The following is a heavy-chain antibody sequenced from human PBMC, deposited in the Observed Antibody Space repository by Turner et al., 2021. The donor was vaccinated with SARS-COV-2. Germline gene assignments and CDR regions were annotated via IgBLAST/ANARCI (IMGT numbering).Heavy chain of an antibody. V-gene: IGHV3-23*01. J-gene: IGHJ4*02. CDR2: ISESGGST. Sequence: EVPLLGAGGGLLRPGGSLRLACAASGFTFSSYAMGWVRQAPGKGLEWVSGISESGGSTCYAYSVKGRFTISRDNSKTTLYLQMNSLRAEDTAVYYCAKVASNPCDYFDYWGQGTLVTVSS. CDR1: GFTFSSYA. CDR3: AKVASNPCDYFDY.